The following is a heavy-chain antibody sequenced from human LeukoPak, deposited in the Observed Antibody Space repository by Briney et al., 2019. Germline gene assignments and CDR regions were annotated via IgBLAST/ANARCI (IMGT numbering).Heavy chain of an antibody. D-gene: IGHD3-22*01. Sequence: SETLSLTCTVSGGSISSSLYYWGWIRQPPGKGLEWIGEIYHSGSTNYNPSLKSRVTISVDKSKNQFSLKLSSVTAADTAVYYCARVPPYYYDSSGYPGGFGYWGQGTLVTVSS. CDR1: GGSISSSLYY. J-gene: IGHJ4*02. V-gene: IGHV4-39*07. CDR3: ARVPPYYYDSSGYPGGFGY. CDR2: IYHSGST.